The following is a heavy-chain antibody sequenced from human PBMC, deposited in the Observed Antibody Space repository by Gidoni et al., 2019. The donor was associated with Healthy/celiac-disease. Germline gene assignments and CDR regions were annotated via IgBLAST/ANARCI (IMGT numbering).Heavy chain of an antibody. CDR1: GFPFSSDS. D-gene: IGHD2-2*02. Sequence: EVQLVESGGGLVQPGGSLSLSCAASGFPFSSDSMNWVRQAPGKGLEWVSYISSSSSTIYYADSVKGRFTISRDNAKNSLYLQMNSLRDEDTAVYYCARTHPPAAIYDYWGQGTLVTVSS. CDR2: ISSSSSTI. CDR3: ARTHPPAAIYDY. V-gene: IGHV3-48*02. J-gene: IGHJ4*02.